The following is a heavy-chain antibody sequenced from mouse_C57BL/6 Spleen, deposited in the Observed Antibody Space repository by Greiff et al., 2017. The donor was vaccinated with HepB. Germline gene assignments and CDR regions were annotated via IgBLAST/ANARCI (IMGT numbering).Heavy chain of an antibody. Sequence: VQLQQPGAELVKPGASVKLSCKASGYTFTSYWMHWVKQRPGQGLEWIGMIHPNSGSTNYNEKFKSKATLTVDKSSSTAYMQLSSLTSEDSAVYYCARGGYDYGPLFAYWGQGTLVTVSA. V-gene: IGHV1-64*01. CDR3: ARGGYDYGPLFAY. CDR1: GYTFTSYW. CDR2: IHPNSGST. J-gene: IGHJ3*01. D-gene: IGHD2-4*01.